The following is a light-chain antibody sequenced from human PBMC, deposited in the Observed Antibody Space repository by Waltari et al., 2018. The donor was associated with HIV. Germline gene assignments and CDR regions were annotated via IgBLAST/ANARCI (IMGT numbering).Light chain of an antibody. CDR1: NIGSKS. J-gene: IGLJ2*01. CDR2: YDS. V-gene: IGLV3-21*04. CDR3: QVWDSSRGVV. Sequence: SYVLTQPPPVSVAPGKTARSTCGGNNIGSKSVHWYQQKPGQAPVLVIYYDSDRPSGIPERFSGSNSGNTATLTISRVEAGDEADYYCQVWDSSRGVVFGGGTKLTVL.